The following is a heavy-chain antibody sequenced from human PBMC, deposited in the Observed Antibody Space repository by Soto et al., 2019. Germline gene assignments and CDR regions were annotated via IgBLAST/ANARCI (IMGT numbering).Heavy chain of an antibody. J-gene: IGHJ4*02. CDR3: ARQRRDFDY. D-gene: IGHD6-25*01. CDR2: IYHSGST. CDR1: GGSISSGGYS. V-gene: IGHV4-30-2*01. Sequence: PSETLSLTCAVSGGSISSGGYSWSWIRQPPGKGLEWIGYIYHSGSTYYNPSLKSRVTISVDTSKNQFSLNLSSVTAADTAVYYWARQRRDFDYGGQGSLVPV.